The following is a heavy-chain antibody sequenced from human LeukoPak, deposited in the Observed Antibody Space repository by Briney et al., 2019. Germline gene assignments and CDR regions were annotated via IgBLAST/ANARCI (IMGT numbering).Heavy chain of an antibody. V-gene: IGHV3-53*01. CDR1: GFTVSSNY. D-gene: IGHD4-23*01. CDR3: VKGGGNVRRYFEY. Sequence: GGSLRLSCAASGFTVSSNYMNWVRQAPGKGLEWVSVIYGGGNIYYADSVKGRFTISRDNSKNTLYLQMNSLRAGDTAVYYCVKGGGNVRRYFEYWGQGTLVTVSS. CDR2: IYGGGNI. J-gene: IGHJ4*02.